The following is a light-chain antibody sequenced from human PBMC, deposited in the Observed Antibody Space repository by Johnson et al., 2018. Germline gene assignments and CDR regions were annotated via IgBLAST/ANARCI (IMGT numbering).Light chain of an antibody. CDR1: SSNIGNNY. J-gene: IGLJ1*01. CDR2: ENN. Sequence: QSVLTQPPSVSAAPGQKVTISCSGSSSNIGNNYVSWYQQLPGTAPKLLIYENNKRPSGIPDRFSGSKSGTSATLGITGLQTGDEADDYCGTWYSSLSAGNVFGTGTKVTVL. V-gene: IGLV1-51*02. CDR3: GTWYSSLSAGNV.